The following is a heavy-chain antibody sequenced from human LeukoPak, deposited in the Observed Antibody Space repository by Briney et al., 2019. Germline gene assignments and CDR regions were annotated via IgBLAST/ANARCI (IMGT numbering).Heavy chain of an antibody. V-gene: IGHV3-9*01. CDR3: ASYTIAEYYFDY. CDR1: GFTFDDYA. D-gene: IGHD1-26*01. J-gene: IGHJ4*02. CDR2: ISWNSGSI. Sequence: GGSLRLSCAASGFTFDDYAMHWVRQAPGKGLEWVSGISWNSGSIGYADSVKGRFTISRDNAKNSLYLQMNSLRAEDTAVYYCASYTIAEYYFDYWGQGTLVTVSS.